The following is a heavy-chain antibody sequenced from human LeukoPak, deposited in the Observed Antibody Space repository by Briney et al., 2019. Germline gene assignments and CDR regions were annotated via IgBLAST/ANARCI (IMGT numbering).Heavy chain of an antibody. CDR3: ARAPRKFRGIIVTPLYYFDY. CDR2: ISGSAENT. J-gene: IGHJ4*02. D-gene: IGHD3-10*01. CDR1: GFTFTNYA. V-gene: IGHV3-23*01. Sequence: GGSLRLSRATSGFTFTNYAMTWVRQAPGKGLEWVSTISGSAENTYYADSVKGRFTISRDNSKNTLYLQMNSLRAEDTAIYYCARAPRKFRGIIVTPLYYFDYWGQGALVTVSS.